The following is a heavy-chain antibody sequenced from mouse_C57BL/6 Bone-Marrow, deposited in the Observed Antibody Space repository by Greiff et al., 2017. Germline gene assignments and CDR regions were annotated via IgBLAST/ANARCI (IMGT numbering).Heavy chain of an antibody. V-gene: IGHV1-22*01. CDR2: INPNNGGT. D-gene: IGHD3-2*02. CDR3: ASTAQASNYYAMDY. Sequence: EVQLQQSGPELVKPGASVKMSCKASGYTFTDYNMHWVQQSHGKSLEWIGYINPNNGGTSYNQKFKGKATLTVNKSSSTAYMELRSLTSEDSAVYYCASTAQASNYYAMDYWGQGTSVTVSS. J-gene: IGHJ4*01. CDR1: GYTFTDYN.